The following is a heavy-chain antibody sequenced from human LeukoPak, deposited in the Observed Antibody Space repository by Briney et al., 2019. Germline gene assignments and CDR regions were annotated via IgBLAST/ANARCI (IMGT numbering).Heavy chain of an antibody. J-gene: IGHJ4*02. Sequence: SETLSLTCTVSGGSISSYYWSWIRQPPGKGLEWIGSIYYSGSTNYNPSLKSRVTISVDTSKNQFSLKLGSVTAADTAVYYCARVHSSGWGQFDYWGQGTLVTVSS. CDR3: ARVHSSGWGQFDY. D-gene: IGHD6-19*01. CDR1: GGSISSYY. V-gene: IGHV4-59*01. CDR2: IYYSGST.